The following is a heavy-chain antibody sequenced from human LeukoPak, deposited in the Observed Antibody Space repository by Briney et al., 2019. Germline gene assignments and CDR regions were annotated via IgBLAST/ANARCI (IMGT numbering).Heavy chain of an antibody. J-gene: IGHJ4*02. CDR2: ISSSSSYI. CDR1: GFTFSSYS. V-gene: IGHV3-21*01. CDR3: ARGFGSGTIDY. D-gene: IGHD1-26*01. Sequence: GGSLRLSCAASGFTFSSYSMNWVRQAPGRGLEWVSSISSSSSYIYYADSVKGRFTISRDNAKNSLYLQMNSLRAEDTAVYYCARGFGSGTIDYWGQGTLVTVSS.